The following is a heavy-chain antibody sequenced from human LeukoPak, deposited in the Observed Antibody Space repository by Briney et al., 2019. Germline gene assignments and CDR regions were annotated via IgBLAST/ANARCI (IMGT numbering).Heavy chain of an antibody. J-gene: IGHJ4*02. Sequence: PGGSLRLSCAASGFTFSSYAMSWVRQAPGKGLEWVSAISGSGGSTYYADSVKGRFTISRDNSKNTPYLQMNSLRAEDTAVYYCAKKRYDFWSGYFDYWGQGTLVTVSS. D-gene: IGHD3-3*01. CDR1: GFTFSSYA. CDR2: ISGSGGST. CDR3: AKKRYDFWSGYFDY. V-gene: IGHV3-23*01.